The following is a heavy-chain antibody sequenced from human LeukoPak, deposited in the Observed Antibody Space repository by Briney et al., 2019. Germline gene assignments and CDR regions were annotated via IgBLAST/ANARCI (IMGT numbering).Heavy chain of an antibody. V-gene: IGHV3-48*01. J-gene: IGHJ4*02. Sequence: HPGGSLRLSCAASGFTFSSYSMNWVRQAPGKGLEWVSYISSSSSTIYYADSVKGRFTISRDNAKNSLYLQMNSLRAEDTAVYYCATGGVVVTASNDYWGQGTLVTVSS. D-gene: IGHD2-21*02. CDR1: GFTFSSYS. CDR2: ISSSSSTI. CDR3: ATGGVVVTASNDY.